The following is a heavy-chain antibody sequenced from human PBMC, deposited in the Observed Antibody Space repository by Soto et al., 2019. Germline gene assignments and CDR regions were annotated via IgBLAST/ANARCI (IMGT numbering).Heavy chain of an antibody. Sequence: PSETLSLTCAVYGGSFSGYYWSWIRQPPGKGLEWIGEINHSGSTNYNPSLKSRVTISVDTSKNQFSLKLSSVTAADTAVYYCARLRGGFWSGYYTPSTYYYYYMDVWGKGTTVTVSS. D-gene: IGHD3-3*01. CDR2: INHSGST. J-gene: IGHJ6*03. CDR1: GGSFSGYY. V-gene: IGHV4-34*01. CDR3: ARLRGGFWSGYYTPSTYYYYYMDV.